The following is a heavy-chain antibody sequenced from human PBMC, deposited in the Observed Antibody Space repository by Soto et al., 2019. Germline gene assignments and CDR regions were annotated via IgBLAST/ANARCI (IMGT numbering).Heavy chain of an antibody. D-gene: IGHD5-12*01. CDR3: SRSFRGYSGYSGY. CDR2: ISSSGSDT. CDR1: GFTFSDYY. V-gene: IGHV3-11*05. Sequence: QVQLVESGGGLVKPGGCLRLSCAASGFTFSDYYMSWIRQAPGKGLEWVSYISSSGSDTNYADSVKGRFTVSRDNAKNSLYLEMNILRAEDTAGYYWSRSFRGYSGYSGYLGQGTLVTVSS. J-gene: IGHJ4*02.